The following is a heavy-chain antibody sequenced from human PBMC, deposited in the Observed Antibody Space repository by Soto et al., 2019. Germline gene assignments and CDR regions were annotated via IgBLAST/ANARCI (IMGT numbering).Heavy chain of an antibody. CDR1: GFTFSSYG. D-gene: IGHD2-2*01. CDR2: ISYDGSNK. J-gene: IGHJ4*02. V-gene: IGHV3-30*18. CDR3: AKEKGRYCSSTSCRTLDY. Sequence: GGSLRLSCAASGFTFSSYGMHWVRQAPGKGLEWVAVISYDGSNKYYADSVKGRFTISRDNSKNTLYLQMNGLRAEDTAVYYCAKEKGRYCSSTSCRTLDYWGQGTLVTVSS.